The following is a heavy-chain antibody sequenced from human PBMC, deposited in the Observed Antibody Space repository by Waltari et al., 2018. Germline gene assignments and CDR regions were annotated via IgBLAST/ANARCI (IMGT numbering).Heavy chain of an antibody. CDR3: ARQKFIGGYIDPRGFDP. J-gene: IGHJ5*02. Sequence: QVPLHQWGAGLLKPSETLSLTCAVSGGPFTDYAWSWIRQSPDKGLEWIGEISHSGSTNYNPSLKSRVTMSVDTIKKPFSLKLSSVTAADTAVYYCARQKFIGGYIDPRGFDPWGQGSLVTVSS. V-gene: IGHV4-34*01. D-gene: IGHD1-26*01. CDR2: ISHSGST. CDR1: GGPFTDYA.